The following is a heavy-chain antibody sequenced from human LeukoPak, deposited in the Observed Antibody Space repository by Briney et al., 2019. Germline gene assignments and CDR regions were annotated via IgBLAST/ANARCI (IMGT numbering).Heavy chain of an antibody. CDR1: GFTFSSYW. J-gene: IGHJ4*02. CDR3: AKEDGGNSDHLDY. Sequence: PGGSLRLSCAASGFTFSSYWMHWVRQAPGKGLVRVSRINTDGSSTSYADSVKGRFTISRDNAKNTLYLQMNSLRAEDTAVYYCAKEDGGNSDHLDYWGQGTLVTVSS. V-gene: IGHV3-74*01. CDR2: INTDGSST. D-gene: IGHD4-23*01.